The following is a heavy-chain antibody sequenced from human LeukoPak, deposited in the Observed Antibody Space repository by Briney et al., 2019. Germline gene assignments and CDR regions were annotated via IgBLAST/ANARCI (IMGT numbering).Heavy chain of an antibody. D-gene: IGHD6-6*01. CDR1: GFTFRSYW. Sequence: PRGSLRLAFSASGFTFRSYWMPWVRQAPGKGLVWVSRINGEGSSTSYADSVKGRFTISRDNAKNTLYLQMNSLRAEDTAVYYCARGYSSSYRIDYWGQGTLVTVSS. V-gene: IGHV3-74*01. CDR3: ARGYSSSYRIDY. CDR2: INGEGSST. J-gene: IGHJ4*02.